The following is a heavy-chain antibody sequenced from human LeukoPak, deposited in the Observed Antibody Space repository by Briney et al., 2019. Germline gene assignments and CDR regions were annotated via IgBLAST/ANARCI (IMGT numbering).Heavy chain of an antibody. CDR3: AKRGEDPVDLDY. CDR1: GFIFSNYA. D-gene: IGHD3-16*01. V-gene: IGHV3-23*01. Sequence: QTGGSLRLSCAASGFIFSNYAMTWVRQAPGKGLEWVSIIGGVSESFYYADSVKGRFTVSRDNSKDTLYLQINSLRDEDTAVYYCAKRGEDPVDLDYWGQGTLVTVSS. J-gene: IGHJ4*02. CDR2: IGGVSESF.